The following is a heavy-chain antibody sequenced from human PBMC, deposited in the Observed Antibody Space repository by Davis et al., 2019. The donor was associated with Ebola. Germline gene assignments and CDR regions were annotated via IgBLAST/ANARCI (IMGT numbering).Heavy chain of an antibody. CDR2: IYYSGST. Sequence: PSETLSLTCAVYGGSFSGYYWSWIRQPPGKGLEWIGSIYYSGSTYYNPSLKSRVTISVDTSKNQFSLKLSSVTAADTAVYYCAIHDYSNGYGMDVWGQGTTVTVSS. CDR1: GGSFSGYY. CDR3: AIHDYSNGYGMDV. V-gene: IGHV4-34*01. J-gene: IGHJ6*02. D-gene: IGHD4-11*01.